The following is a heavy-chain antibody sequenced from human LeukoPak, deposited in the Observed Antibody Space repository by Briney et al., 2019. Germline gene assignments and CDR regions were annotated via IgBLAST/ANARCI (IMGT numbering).Heavy chain of an antibody. V-gene: IGHV1-18*01. J-gene: IGHJ4*02. CDR1: GYTFTSYG. CDR3: ARDYLRYCSGGSCYSDY. Sequence: ASVKVSCKASGYTFTSYGISWVRQAPGHGLEWMGWISAYNGNTNYAQKLQGRVTMTTDTSTSTAYMELRSLRSDDTAVYYCARDYLRYCSGGSCYSDYWGQGTLVTVSS. CDR2: ISAYNGNT. D-gene: IGHD2-15*01.